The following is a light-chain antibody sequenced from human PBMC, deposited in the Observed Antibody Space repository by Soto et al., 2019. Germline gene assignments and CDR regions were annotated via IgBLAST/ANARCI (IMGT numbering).Light chain of an antibody. CDR3: SSYTSSSTLYV. V-gene: IGLV2-14*01. CDR2: DVS. CDR1: SSDVGGYNY. Sequence: QSVLTPPASVSGSPGQSITISCTGTSSDVGGYNYVSWYQQHPGKAPKLMIYDVSNRPSGVSNRFSGSKSGNTASLTISGFQAEDEADYYCSSYTSSSTLYVFGTGTKVTVL. J-gene: IGLJ1*01.